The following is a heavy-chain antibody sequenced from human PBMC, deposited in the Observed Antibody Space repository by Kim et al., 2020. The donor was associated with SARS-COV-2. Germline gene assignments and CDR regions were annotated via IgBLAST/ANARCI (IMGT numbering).Heavy chain of an antibody. Sequence: YTPSLKGRVTISVDTAKNQFSLKLSSVTAADTAVYYCARVRYSYGYTYDYWGQGTLVTVSS. V-gene: IGHV4-59*01. J-gene: IGHJ4*02. D-gene: IGHD5-18*01. CDR3: ARVRYSYGYTYDY.